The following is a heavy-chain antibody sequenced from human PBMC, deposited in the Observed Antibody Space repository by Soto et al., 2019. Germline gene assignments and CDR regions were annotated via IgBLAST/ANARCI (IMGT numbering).Heavy chain of an antibody. J-gene: IGHJ4*02. Sequence: EVQLLESGGGLVQPGGSLRLSCAASGFTFSSYAMSWVRQAPGKGLEWVSAISGSGGSTYYADSGKGRFTISRDDSKITLYLQMHGLRAEDTAVYDCAKARDGITFGGTWSFGYWGQGDLVTVSS. D-gene: IGHD3-16*01. CDR2: ISGSGGST. CDR1: GFTFSSYA. CDR3: AKARDGITFGGTWSFGY. V-gene: IGHV3-23*01.